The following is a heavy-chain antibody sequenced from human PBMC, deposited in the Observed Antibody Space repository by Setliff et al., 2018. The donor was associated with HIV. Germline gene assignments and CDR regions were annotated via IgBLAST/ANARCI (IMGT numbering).Heavy chain of an antibody. CDR2: INHSGST. J-gene: IGHJ5*01. Sequence: KSSETLSLTCAVYGGSFSGYYWSWIRQPPGKGLEWIVEINHSGSTNYNPSLKSRLTISVDTSMDQYSLKLTSVTAADTAVYYCARGDHDVWGDYSNFFDSWGQGTLVTVSS. V-gene: IGHV4-34*01. CDR1: GGSFSGYY. D-gene: IGHD3-3*01. CDR3: ARGDHDVWGDYSNFFDS.